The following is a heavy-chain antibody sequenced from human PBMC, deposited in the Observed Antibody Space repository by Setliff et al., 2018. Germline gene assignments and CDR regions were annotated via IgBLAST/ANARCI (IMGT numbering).Heavy chain of an antibody. V-gene: IGHV4-4*02. D-gene: IGHD3-22*01. CDR1: GGSISSSNW. Sequence: SETLSLTCAVSGGSISSSNWWSWVRQPPGKGLEWIGEIYHSGSTNYNPSLKSRVTMTRDTSISTAYMELSRLRSDDTAVYYCARDRDSSGYPYYFDYWGQGTLVTVSS. CDR2: IYHSGST. CDR3: ARDRDSSGYPYYFDY. J-gene: IGHJ4*02.